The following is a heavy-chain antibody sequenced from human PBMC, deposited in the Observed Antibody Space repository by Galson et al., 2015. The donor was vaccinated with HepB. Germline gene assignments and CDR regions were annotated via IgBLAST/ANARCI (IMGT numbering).Heavy chain of an antibody. V-gene: IGHV3-7*03. D-gene: IGHD2-2*01. CDR1: GFTFSSYR. Sequence: SLRLSCAASGFTFSSYRMSWVRQAPGKGLEWVANIKQDGSEKYYVDSVKGRFTISRDNAKNSLYLQMNSLRAEDTAVYYCGSVVVPAASTYYYYYYMDVWGKGTTVTVSS. CDR2: IKQDGSEK. CDR3: GSVVVPAASTYYYYYYMDV. J-gene: IGHJ6*03.